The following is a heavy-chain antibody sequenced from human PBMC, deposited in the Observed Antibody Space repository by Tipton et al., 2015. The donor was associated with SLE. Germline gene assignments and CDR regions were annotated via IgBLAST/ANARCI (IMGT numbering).Heavy chain of an antibody. J-gene: IGHJ3*01. CDR1: GFTFSSYT. CDR3: AREPATAPLYDAFDV. D-gene: IGHD6-13*01. CDR2: ITSASDYI. V-gene: IGHV3-21*01. Sequence: QLVQSGGGVVQPGGSLRLSCAASGFTFSSYTMNWVRQAPGKGLEWVTSITSASDYIFYADSMRGRFSVSRDNSRNSLYLQMNSLRAEDTAVYYCAREPATAPLYDAFDVWGQGTVVTVSS.